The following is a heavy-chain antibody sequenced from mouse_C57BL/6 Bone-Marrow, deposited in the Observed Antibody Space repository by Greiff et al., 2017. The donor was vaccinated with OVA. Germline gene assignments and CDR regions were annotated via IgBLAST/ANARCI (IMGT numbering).Heavy chain of an antibody. J-gene: IGHJ3*01. CDR3: AETAQATDWFDY. CDR1: GYTFTDYS. V-gene: IGHV1-76*01. CDR2: IYPGSGNT. Sequence: QVQLQQSGAELVRPGASVKLSCKASGYTFTDYSINWVKQRPGQGLEWIARIYPGSGNTYYNEKFKGKATLTAEKSSSTAYMQLSSLTSEDSAVYVCAETAQATDWFDYWGQGTLVTVSA. D-gene: IGHD3-2*02.